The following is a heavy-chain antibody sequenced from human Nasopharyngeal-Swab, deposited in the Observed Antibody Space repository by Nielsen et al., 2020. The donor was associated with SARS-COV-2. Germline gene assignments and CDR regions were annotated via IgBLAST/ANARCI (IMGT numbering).Heavy chain of an antibody. V-gene: IGHV3-9*01. CDR1: GFTFDDYA. CDR2: ISRNSGSI. D-gene: IGHD6-13*01. J-gene: IGHJ5*02. Sequence: SLKISCAASGFTFDDYAMHWVRQAPGKGLEWVSGISRNSGSIGYADSVKGRFTISRDNAKNSLYLQMNSLRAEDTALYYCAKDTSSSWYVGWFDPWGQGTLVTVSS. CDR3: AKDTSSSWYVGWFDP.